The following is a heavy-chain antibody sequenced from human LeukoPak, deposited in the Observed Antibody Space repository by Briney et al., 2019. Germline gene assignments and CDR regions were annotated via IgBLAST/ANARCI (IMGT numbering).Heavy chain of an antibody. CDR2: VYYSGST. V-gene: IGHV4-39*01. Sequence: PSETLSLTCTVSGDSISSSSYYWGWIRQPPGKGLEWIGSVYYSGSTHYNPSLKSRVTISADTSKNQFSLEVNSVTAADTAVYYCARHPEFWGGYSYGHSSYFDFWGQGAQVTVSS. CDR1: GDSISSSSYY. CDR3: ARHPEFWGGYSYGHSSYFDF. J-gene: IGHJ4*02. D-gene: IGHD5-18*01.